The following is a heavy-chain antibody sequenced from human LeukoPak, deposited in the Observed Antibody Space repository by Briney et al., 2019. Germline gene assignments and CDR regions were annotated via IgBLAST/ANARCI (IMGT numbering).Heavy chain of an antibody. V-gene: IGHV3-11*01. CDR1: GFTFNDYY. J-gene: IGHJ5*02. CDR3: ATDGAGFDT. CDR2: INIGGTST. Sequence: GGSLRLSCAASGFTFNDYYMSWIRQAPGKGLEWLSYINIGGTSTHYADSVKGRSTISRDNAKKSLYLEMNNLRAEDTAVYYCATDGAGFDTWGQGVLVTVSS.